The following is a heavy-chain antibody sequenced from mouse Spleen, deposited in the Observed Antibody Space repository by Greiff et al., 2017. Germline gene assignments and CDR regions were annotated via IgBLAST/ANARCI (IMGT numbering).Heavy chain of an antibody. CDR3: AREGVITTEED. Sequence: QVQLQQPGAELVRPGTSVKLSCKASGYTFTSYWMHWVKQRPGQGLEWIGVIDPSDSYTNYNQKFKGKATLTVDTSSSTAYMQLSSLTSEDSAVYYCAREGVITTEEDWGQGTLVTVSA. CDR1: GYTFTSYW. V-gene: IGHV1-59*01. J-gene: IGHJ3*01. D-gene: IGHD1-1*01. CDR2: IDPSDSYT.